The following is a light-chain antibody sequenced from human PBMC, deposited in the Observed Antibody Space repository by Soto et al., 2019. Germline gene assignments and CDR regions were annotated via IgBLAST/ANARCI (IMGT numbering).Light chain of an antibody. CDR1: QSVSSY. Sequence: EIVLTQSPATLSLSPGERAALSCRASQSVSSYLAWYQRKPGQAPRLLIFDATNRATGIPARFSGSGSGTDFSLTISSREPEESAVSYCQQRSNWPFTCGPGTKVEI. J-gene: IGKJ3*01. V-gene: IGKV3-11*01. CDR2: DAT. CDR3: QQRSNWPFT.